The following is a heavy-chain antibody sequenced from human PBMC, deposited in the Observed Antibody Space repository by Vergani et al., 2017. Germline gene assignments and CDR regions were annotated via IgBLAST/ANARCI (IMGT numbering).Heavy chain of an antibody. CDR2: IYWNDDQ. V-gene: IGHV2-5*04. D-gene: IGHD1-7*01. CDR3: VYRKNGCGTTGCFYPFYSYYYMDV. J-gene: IGHJ6*03. CDR1: GFSLNTRGVS. Sequence: QITLKESGPTLVKPTQTLTLTCTFSGFSLNTRGVSVAWIRQPPGKALNWLALIYWNDDQPYSPSLNNRVTITKDTSKNQVVLTMTNMEYVDTGTYYCVYRKNGCGTTGCFYPFYSYYYMDVWGKGTTVTVSS.